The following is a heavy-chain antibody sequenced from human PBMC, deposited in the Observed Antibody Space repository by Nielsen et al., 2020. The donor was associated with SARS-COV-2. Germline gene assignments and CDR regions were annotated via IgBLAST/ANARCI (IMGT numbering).Heavy chain of an antibody. V-gene: IGHV3-23*03. Sequence: GGSLRLSCAASGFTVSSNYMSWVRQAPGKGLEWVSVIYSGGSSTYYADSVKGRFTISRDNSKNTLYLQMNSLRAEDTAVYYCAKVAIYGVIDYWGQGTLVTVSS. CDR3: AKVAIYGVIDY. CDR2: IYSGGSST. CDR1: GFTVSSNY. D-gene: IGHD4-17*01. J-gene: IGHJ4*02.